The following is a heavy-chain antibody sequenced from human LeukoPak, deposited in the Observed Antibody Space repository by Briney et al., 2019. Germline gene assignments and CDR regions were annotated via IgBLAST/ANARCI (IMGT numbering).Heavy chain of an antibody. J-gene: IGHJ4*02. D-gene: IGHD7-27*01. V-gene: IGHV3-23*01. CDR3: AKYSQTGDPFDY. CDR2: IYPSSDEI. CDR1: AFSFGSYA. Sequence: GGSLRLSCAASAFSFGSYAMIWVRQAPGKGLEWVSVIYPSSDEIRYAESVKGRFTVSRDNSKNTLSLQMNSLRADDTAIYYCAKYSQTGDPFDYSGQGTLVGVCS.